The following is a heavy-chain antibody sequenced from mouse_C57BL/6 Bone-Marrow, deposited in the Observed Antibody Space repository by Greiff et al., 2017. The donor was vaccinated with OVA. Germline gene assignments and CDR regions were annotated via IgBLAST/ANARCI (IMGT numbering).Heavy chain of an antibody. J-gene: IGHJ3*01. V-gene: IGHV1-12*01. CDR3: AREGVYYLFAY. Sequence: QVQLQQSGAELVRPGASVKMSCKASGYTFTSYNMPWVKQTPRQGLEWIGAIYPGNGDTSYNQKFKGKATLTVDKSSSTAYMQLSSLTSEDSAVYFCAREGVYYLFAYWCQGTLVTVSA. CDR2: IYPGNGDT. D-gene: IGHD1-1*01. CDR1: GYTFTSYN.